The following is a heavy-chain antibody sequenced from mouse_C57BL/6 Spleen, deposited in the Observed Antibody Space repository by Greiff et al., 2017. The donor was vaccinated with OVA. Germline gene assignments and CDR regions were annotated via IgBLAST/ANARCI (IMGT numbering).Heavy chain of an antibody. J-gene: IGHJ2*01. V-gene: IGHV5-9-1*02. CDR1: GFTFSSYA. D-gene: IGHD2-4*01. CDR2: ISSGGDYI. CDR3: TREGDYDPYYFDY. Sequence: EVKLVESGEGLVKPGGSLKLSCAASGFTFSSYAMSWVRQTPEKRLEWVAYISSGGDYIYYADTVKGRFTISRDNARNTLYLQMSSLKSEDTAMYYCTREGDYDPYYFDYWGQGTTLTVSS.